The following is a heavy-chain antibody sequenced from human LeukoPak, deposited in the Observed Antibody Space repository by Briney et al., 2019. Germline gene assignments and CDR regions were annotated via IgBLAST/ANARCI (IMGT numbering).Heavy chain of an antibody. CDR2: IDYDGTVK. D-gene: IGHD2-21*01. CDR3: ARKFVDY. CDR1: GFTFSNCD. V-gene: IGHV3-30*02. Sequence: GGSLRLSCAASGFTFSNCDMYWVRQAPGKGLEWVAFIDYDGTVKYYEDSVEGRFTISRDNSKHTVYLQMNSLRTEDTAIYYCARKFVDYWGQGTLVTVSS. J-gene: IGHJ4*02.